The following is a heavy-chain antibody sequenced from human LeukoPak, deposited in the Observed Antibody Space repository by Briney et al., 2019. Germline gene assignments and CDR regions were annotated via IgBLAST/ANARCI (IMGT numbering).Heavy chain of an antibody. CDR1: GFTFNSYW. Sequence: GGSLRLSCSASGFTFNSYWMHWVRQAPGKGLEGVSVIYSGGSTYYADSVKGRFTISRDNSKNTQYLQMNSLRAEDTAVYYCASGVGALDYWGQGTLVTVSS. CDR3: ASGVGALDY. CDR2: IYSGGST. J-gene: IGHJ4*02. D-gene: IGHD1-26*01. V-gene: IGHV3-53*01.